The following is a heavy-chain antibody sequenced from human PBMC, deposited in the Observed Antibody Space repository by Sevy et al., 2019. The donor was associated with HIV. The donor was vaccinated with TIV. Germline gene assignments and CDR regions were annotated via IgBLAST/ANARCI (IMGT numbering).Heavy chain of an antibody. V-gene: IGHV3-23*01. CDR3: ANPGLIAAAGTDYYYMDV. D-gene: IGHD6-13*01. CDR2: ISGSGGST. Sequence: GGSLRLSCAASGLTFSSYAMSWVRQAPGKGLEWVSSISGSGGSTYYADSVKGRFTISRDNSKNTLYLQMNSLRAEDTAVYYCANPGLIAAAGTDYYYMDVWGKRTTVTVSS. J-gene: IGHJ6*03. CDR1: GLTFSSYA.